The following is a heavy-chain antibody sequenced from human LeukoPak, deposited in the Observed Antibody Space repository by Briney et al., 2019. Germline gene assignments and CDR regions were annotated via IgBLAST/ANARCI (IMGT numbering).Heavy chain of an antibody. V-gene: IGHV3-30*18. D-gene: IGHD3-22*01. CDR3: AKDRHYYYDSSAPLGGY. J-gene: IGHJ4*02. CDR2: ISYDGSNK. CDR1: GFTFSSYG. Sequence: PGGSLRLSCAASGFTFSSYGMHWVRQAPGKGLEWVAVISYDGSNKYYADSVKGRFTISRDNSKNTLYLQMNSLRAEDTAVYYCAKDRHYYYDSSAPLGGYWGQGTLVTVSS.